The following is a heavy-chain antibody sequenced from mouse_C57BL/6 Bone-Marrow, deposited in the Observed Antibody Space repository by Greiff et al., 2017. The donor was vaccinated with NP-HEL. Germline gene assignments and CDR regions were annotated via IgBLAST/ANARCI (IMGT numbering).Heavy chain of an antibody. Sequence: EVKVVESGGGLVKPGGSLKLSCAASGFTFSDYGMHWVRQAPEKGLEWVAYISSGSSSIYYADTVKGRFTISRDNAKNTLVLQMTSLRSEDTAMYYCARITPHYYAMDYWGQGTSVTVSS. V-gene: IGHV5-17*01. J-gene: IGHJ4*01. CDR3: ARITPHYYAMDY. CDR1: GFTFSDYG. CDR2: ISSGSSSI.